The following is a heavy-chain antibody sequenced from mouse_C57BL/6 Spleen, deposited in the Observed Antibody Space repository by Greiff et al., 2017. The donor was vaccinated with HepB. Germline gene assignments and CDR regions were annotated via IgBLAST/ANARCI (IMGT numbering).Heavy chain of an antibody. CDR3: ARMRYGNYAMDY. J-gene: IGHJ4*01. CDR1: GFTFSDYG. V-gene: IGHV5-17*01. CDR2: ISSGSSTI. D-gene: IGHD1-1*01. Sequence: VQLKESGGGLVKPGGSLKLSCAASGFTFSDYGMHWVRQAPEKGLEWVAYISSGSSTIYYADTVKGRFTISRDNAKNTLFLQMTSLRSEDTAMYYCARMRYGNYAMDYWGQGTSVTVSS.